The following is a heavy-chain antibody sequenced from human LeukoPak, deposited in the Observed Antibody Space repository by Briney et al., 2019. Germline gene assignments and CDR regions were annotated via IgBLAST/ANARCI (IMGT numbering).Heavy chain of an antibody. V-gene: IGHV3-30-3*01. CDR2: ISKDGSDK. CDR1: GFTFSDYA. D-gene: IGHD1-7*01. J-gene: IGHJ4*02. Sequence: GGSLRLSCAASGFTFSDYAMHWVRQAPGKGLEWVVVISKDGSDKYYPGSVRGRFTISRDNSKNTIYLQMDSLRAEDTAIYYCARDYWWNYDYWGQGTLVTASS. CDR3: ARDYWWNYDY.